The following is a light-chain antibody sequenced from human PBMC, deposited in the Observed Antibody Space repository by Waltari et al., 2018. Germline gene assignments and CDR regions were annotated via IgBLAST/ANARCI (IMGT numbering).Light chain of an antibody. Sequence: QSALTQPASVSGSPGQSITISCTGTSTDVGGYNYVSWYQQHPGKAPKLMIYDVSNRPSGVSNRFSGSKSGNTASLTISGLQAEDEGNYYCSSYTSSTLVVFGGVTNLTVL. CDR2: DVS. CDR3: SSYTSSTLVV. J-gene: IGLJ2*01. V-gene: IGLV2-14*03. CDR1: STDVGGYNY.